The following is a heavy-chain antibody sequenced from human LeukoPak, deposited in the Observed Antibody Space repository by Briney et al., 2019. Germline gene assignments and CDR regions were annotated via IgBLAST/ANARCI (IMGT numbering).Heavy chain of an antibody. CDR3: AKGQYTSGRNFFDY. Sequence: GGSLRLSCAATGFTFNNNAMNWVRLAPGKGLEWVSSVNGSGSTTDYADSVMGRFTISRDNSKNTLYLQMNSLRAEDTALYYCAKGQYTSGRNFFDYWGQGALVTVSS. V-gene: IGHV3-23*01. J-gene: IGHJ4*02. D-gene: IGHD6-19*01. CDR2: VNGSGSTT. CDR1: GFTFNNNA.